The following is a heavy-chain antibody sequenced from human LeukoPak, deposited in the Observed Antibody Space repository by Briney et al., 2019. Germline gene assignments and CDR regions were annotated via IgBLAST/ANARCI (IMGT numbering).Heavy chain of an antibody. J-gene: IGHJ4*02. Sequence: SVKVSCKASGGTFSSYAISWVRQAPGQGPEWMGGIIPIFGTANYAQKIQGRVTITADESTSTAYMELSSLRSEDTAVYYCARELYSGYDSGIFDYWGQGTLVTVSS. CDR3: ARELYSGYDSGIFDY. V-gene: IGHV1-69*13. D-gene: IGHD5-12*01. CDR1: GGTFSSYA. CDR2: IIPIFGTA.